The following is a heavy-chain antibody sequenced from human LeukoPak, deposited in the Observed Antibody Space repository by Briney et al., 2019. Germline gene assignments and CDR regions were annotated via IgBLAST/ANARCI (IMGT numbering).Heavy chain of an antibody. Sequence: ASLKISCKASGGTISSYAIMWVRQAPGQGLEWMGGISPIFGTANYAQKFQGRVTITADESTSTAYMELSSLRSEDTAVYYCARAGGDYGYYYYYGMDVWGQGTTVTVSS. V-gene: IGHV1-69*13. D-gene: IGHD2-21*02. CDR3: ARAGGDYGYYYYYGMDV. CDR1: GGTISSYA. J-gene: IGHJ6*02. CDR2: ISPIFGTA.